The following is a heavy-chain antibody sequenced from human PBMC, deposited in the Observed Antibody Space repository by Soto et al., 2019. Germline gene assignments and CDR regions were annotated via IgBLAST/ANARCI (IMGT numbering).Heavy chain of an antibody. D-gene: IGHD3-9*01. CDR3: AAVGYDILTGYLPMDV. J-gene: IGHJ6*02. V-gene: IGHV1-58*01. Sequence: XXVKVSCKASGFTFTSSAVQWVRHARGQRLEWIGWIVVGSGNTNYAQKFQERVTITRDMSTSTAYMELSSLRSEDTAVYCCAAVGYDILTGYLPMDVWGQGTTVTVSS. CDR2: IVVGSGNT. CDR1: GFTFTSSA.